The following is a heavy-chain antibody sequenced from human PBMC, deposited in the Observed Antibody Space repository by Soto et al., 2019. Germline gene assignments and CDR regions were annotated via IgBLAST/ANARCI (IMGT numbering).Heavy chain of an antibody. V-gene: IGHV4-59*01. CDR2: IFYSGST. CDR3: ARHHDS. CDR1: GGSISNYY. J-gene: IGHJ4*02. Sequence: SETLSLTCTVSGGSISNYYWSWIRQPPGRGLEWIGHIFYSGSTNYNPALKSRVTISVDTFKSQFSLKLSSVTAADTAVYYCARHHDSWGQGTLVTVSS.